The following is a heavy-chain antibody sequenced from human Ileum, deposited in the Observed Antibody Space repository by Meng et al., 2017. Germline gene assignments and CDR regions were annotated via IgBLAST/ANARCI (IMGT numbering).Heavy chain of an antibody. CDR2: IYYSGNT. Sequence: HVQLEEAGPGLGRPSETLSLTCTVSGGSVSSSWSWIRQPPGKGLEWIGHIYYSGNTNYNPSLKSRVTISVDTSKNQFSLKLSSVTAADTAVYFCARDRRDSSGWFYFDYWAQGTLVTVSS. CDR3: ARDRRDSSGWFYFDY. CDR1: GGSVSSS. V-gene: IGHV4-59*02. D-gene: IGHD6-19*01. J-gene: IGHJ4*02.